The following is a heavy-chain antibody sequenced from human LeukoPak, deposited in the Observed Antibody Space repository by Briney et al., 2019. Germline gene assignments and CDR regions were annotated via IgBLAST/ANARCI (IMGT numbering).Heavy chain of an antibody. Sequence: SQTLSLTRTVSGGSISSGAYYWSWIRHPPGKGLEWVGYIYHSGSTYYNPSLKSRVTISVDTSKNQFSLRLSSVTAADTAVYYCATRTRYRYYYMDVWGKGTTVTVSS. D-gene: IGHD2-2*01. V-gene: IGHV4-30-4*08. CDR3: ATRTRYRYYYMDV. J-gene: IGHJ6*03. CDR1: GGSISSGAYY. CDR2: IYHSGST.